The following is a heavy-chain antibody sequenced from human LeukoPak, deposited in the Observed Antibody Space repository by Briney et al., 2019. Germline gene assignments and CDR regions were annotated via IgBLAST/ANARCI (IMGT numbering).Heavy chain of an antibody. CDR3: ARRFIGGLAAFDI. CDR2: IKQDGSEK. CDR1: GFTFSSYW. V-gene: IGHV3-7*01. D-gene: IGHD2-15*01. J-gene: IGHJ3*02. Sequence: PGGSLRLSCAASGFTFSSYWMSWVRQAPGKGLEWVANIKQDGSEKYYVDSVKGRFTISRDNAKNSLYLQMNSLRAEDTAVYYCARRFIGGLAAFDIWGQGTMVTVSS.